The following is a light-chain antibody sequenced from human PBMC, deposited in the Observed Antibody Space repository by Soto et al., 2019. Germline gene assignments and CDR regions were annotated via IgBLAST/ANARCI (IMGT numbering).Light chain of an antibody. Sequence: DIVLTQSPGTLSLSPGERATLSCRASQSVISNFLAWYQQKPGQAPRLLIYGASSRATGIPDRFSVSGSGTDFTLTISRLEPEDFAVYYCQQYGTSPRTFGQGTKVDVK. J-gene: IGKJ1*01. CDR3: QQYGTSPRT. CDR1: QSVISNF. CDR2: GAS. V-gene: IGKV3-20*01.